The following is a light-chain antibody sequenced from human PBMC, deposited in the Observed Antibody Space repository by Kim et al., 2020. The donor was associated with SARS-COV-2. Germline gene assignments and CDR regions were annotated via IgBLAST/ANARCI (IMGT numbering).Light chain of an antibody. CDR2: GKN. CDR3: HSRDSSNNHL. J-gene: IGLJ3*02. CDR1: SLRRYY. Sequence: VALGQPVRITCQGDSLRRYYASCYQQKPGQAPLLVIYGKNNRPSGIPDRVSGASSGNTASLTITGAQAEDEADYYCHSRDSSNNHLFGGGTELTVL. V-gene: IGLV3-19*01.